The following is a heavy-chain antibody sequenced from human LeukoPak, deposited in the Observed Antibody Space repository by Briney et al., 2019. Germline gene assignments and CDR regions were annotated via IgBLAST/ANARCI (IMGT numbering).Heavy chain of an antibody. D-gene: IGHD2-21*01. CDR2: ISAYNGNT. Sequence: ASVKVSCKASGYTFTSYGISWVRQAPGQGLEWMGWISAYNGNTNYAQKLQGRVTMTTDTSTSTAYMGLRSLRSDNTAVYYCVICYSVVGAFDIWGQGTMVTVSS. V-gene: IGHV1-18*01. J-gene: IGHJ3*02. CDR3: VICYSVVGAFDI. CDR1: GYTFTSYG.